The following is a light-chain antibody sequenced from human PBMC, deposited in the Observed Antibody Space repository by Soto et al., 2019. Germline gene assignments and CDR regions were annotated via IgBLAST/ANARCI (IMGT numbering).Light chain of an antibody. CDR2: GAS. J-gene: IGKJ1*01. Sequence: EIVLTQSPGTLSLSPGERATLSCRASQRVSSNYIAWYQQKRGQAPRLVIYGASSRATGIPHRFSGSGSGTDFTLTISRLEPEDFAVYYCQQYGSSRTFGRGTKVEIK. CDR1: QRVSSNY. CDR3: QQYGSSRT. V-gene: IGKV3-20*01.